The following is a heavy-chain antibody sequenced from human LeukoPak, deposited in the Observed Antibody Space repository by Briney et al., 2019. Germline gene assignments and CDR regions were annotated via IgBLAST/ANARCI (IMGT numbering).Heavy chain of an antibody. CDR2: INPNSGGT. Sequence: ASVKVSCKASGYTFTAYYMHWVRQAPGQGLEWMGWINPNSGGTNYAQKFQGMVTMTRDTSISTAYMELSRLTSDDTAVYYCARDNIAAADDYMDVWGKGTTVTVSS. V-gene: IGHV1-2*02. CDR1: GYTFTAYY. CDR3: ARDNIAAADDYMDV. D-gene: IGHD6-13*01. J-gene: IGHJ6*03.